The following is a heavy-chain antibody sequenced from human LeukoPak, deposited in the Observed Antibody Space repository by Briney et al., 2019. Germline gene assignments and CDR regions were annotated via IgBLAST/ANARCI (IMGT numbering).Heavy chain of an antibody. J-gene: IGHJ4*02. D-gene: IGHD2-2*01. V-gene: IGHV3-23*01. CDR1: GFTFSSYA. CDR3: AKSALVVPAAYYFDY. Sequence: GGSLRLSCAASGFTFSSYAMSWVRQAPGKGLEWVSAISGSGGSTYYADSVKGRFTISRDKSKNTLYLQMNSLRAEDTAVYYCAKSALVVPAAYYFDYWGQGTLVTVSS. CDR2: ISGSGGST.